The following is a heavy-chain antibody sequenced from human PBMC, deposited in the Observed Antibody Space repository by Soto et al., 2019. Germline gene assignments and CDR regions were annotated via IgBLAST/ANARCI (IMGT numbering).Heavy chain of an antibody. J-gene: IGHJ6*02. CDR2: IWYDGSNK. V-gene: IGHV3-33*01. CDR3: TTPDDSYKYGMDV. Sequence: GSLRLSCTPSGFTFSTYGMHWARQAPGKGLEWVAVIWYDGSNKVYADSVKGRFTISRDNSKNTLYLQMNSLKTEDTAVYYCTTPDDSYKYGMDVWGQGTTVTVSS. D-gene: IGHD2-21*02. CDR1: GFTFSTYG.